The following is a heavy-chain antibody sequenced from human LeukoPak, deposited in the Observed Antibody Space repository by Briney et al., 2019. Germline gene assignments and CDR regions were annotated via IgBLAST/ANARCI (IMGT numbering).Heavy chain of an antibody. J-gene: IGHJ4*02. CDR2: MSYSGST. CDR3: ARCQGGYSYGYPHFDY. Sequence: PSETLSLTCTVSGVSISSHYWSWIRQPPGKGLEWIGHMSYSGSTKYNPSLMSRVSISLDTSKNQFSLRLTSVTAADTAVYYCARCQGGYSYGYPHFDYWGQGTLVTVSS. D-gene: IGHD5-18*01. CDR1: GVSISSHY. V-gene: IGHV4-59*08.